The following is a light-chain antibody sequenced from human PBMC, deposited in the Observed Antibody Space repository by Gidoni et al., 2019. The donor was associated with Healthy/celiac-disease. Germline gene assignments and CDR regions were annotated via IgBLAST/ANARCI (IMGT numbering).Light chain of an antibody. Sequence: EIVMTQSPATLSVSPGERATLSCRASQSVSSNLAWYQQQPGQAPRLLIYGASTRATCIPARFSGSGSGTEFTLTISSLQSEDFAVYYCQQYNNWPQTFGQGTKVEIK. CDR3: QQYNNWPQT. CDR2: GAS. J-gene: IGKJ1*01. V-gene: IGKV3-15*01. CDR1: QSVSSN.